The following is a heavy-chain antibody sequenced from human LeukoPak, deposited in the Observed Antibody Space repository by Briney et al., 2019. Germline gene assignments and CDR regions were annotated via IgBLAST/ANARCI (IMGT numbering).Heavy chain of an antibody. D-gene: IGHD3-10*01. CDR2: ISGSGGST. V-gene: IGHV3-23*01. CDR3: AKYGGVRGVITPQPLDY. CDR1: GFTFSSYA. J-gene: IGHJ4*02. Sequence: PGGSLRLSCAASGFTFSSYAMSWVRQAPGKGLEWVSAISGSGGSTYYADSVKGRFTISRDNSKNTLYLQMNSLRAEDTAGYYCAKYGGVRGVITPQPLDYWGQGTLVTVSS.